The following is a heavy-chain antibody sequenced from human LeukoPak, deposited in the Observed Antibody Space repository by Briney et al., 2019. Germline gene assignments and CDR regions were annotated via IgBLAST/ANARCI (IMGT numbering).Heavy chain of an antibody. D-gene: IGHD6-13*01. J-gene: IGHJ4*02. Sequence: SETLSLTCTVSGYSISSGYYWGWIRQPPGKGLEWIGSIYHSGSTCYNPSLKSRVTISVDTSKNQFSLKLSSVTAADTAVYYCARHRGSSWYKGFDYWGQGTLVTVSS. CDR2: IYHSGST. CDR3: ARHRGSSWYKGFDY. V-gene: IGHV4-38-2*02. CDR1: GYSISSGYY.